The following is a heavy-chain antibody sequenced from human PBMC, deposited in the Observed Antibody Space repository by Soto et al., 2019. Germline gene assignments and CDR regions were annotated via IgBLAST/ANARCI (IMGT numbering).Heavy chain of an antibody. J-gene: IGHJ6*02. CDR3: ARGRALAARPNYYYYGMDV. CDR2: IIPIFGTA. Sequence: QVQLVQSGAEVKKPGSSVKVSCKASGATFSSYAISWVRQAPGQGLEWMGGIIPIFGTANYAQKFQGRVTITADESTSTAYMELSSLRSEDTAVYYCARGRALAARPNYYYYGMDVWGQGTTVTVSS. D-gene: IGHD6-6*01. CDR1: GATFSSYA. V-gene: IGHV1-69*01.